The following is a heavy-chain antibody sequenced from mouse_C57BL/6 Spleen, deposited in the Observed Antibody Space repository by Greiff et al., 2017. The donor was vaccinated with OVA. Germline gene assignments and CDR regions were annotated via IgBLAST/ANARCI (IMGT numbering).Heavy chain of an antibody. V-gene: IGHV5-4*01. J-gene: IGHJ1*03. D-gene: IGHD1-1*01. CDR3: AREVIYYGSSFWYFDV. Sequence: DVQLVESGGGLVKPGGSLKLSCAASGFTFSSYAMSWVRQTPEKRLEWVATISDGGSYTYYPDNVKGRFTISRDNAKNNLYLQMSHLKSEDTAMYYCAREVIYYGSSFWYFDVWGTGTTVTVSS. CDR2: ISDGGSYT. CDR1: GFTFSSYA.